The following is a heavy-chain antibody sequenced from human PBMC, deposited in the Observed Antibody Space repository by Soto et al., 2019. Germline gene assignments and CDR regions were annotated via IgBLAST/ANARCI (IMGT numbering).Heavy chain of an antibody. J-gene: IGHJ6*02. CDR1: GYTFTSYY. CDR2: INPSGGST. CDR3: ARDAPYYYGSGSYYMGNRDYYYGMDV. D-gene: IGHD3-10*01. Sequence: GASVKVSCKASGYTFTSYYMHWVRQAPGQGLEWMGIINPSGGSTSYAQKFQGRVTMTRDTSTSTVYMELSSLRSEDTAVYYCARDAPYYYGSGSYYMGNRDYYYGMDVWGQGTTVTVSS. V-gene: IGHV1-46*01.